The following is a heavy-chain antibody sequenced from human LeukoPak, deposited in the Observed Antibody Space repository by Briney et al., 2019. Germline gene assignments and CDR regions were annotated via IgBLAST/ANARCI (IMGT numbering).Heavy chain of an antibody. CDR1: GFTLSSYS. Sequence: PGGSLRLSCAASGFTLSSYSMNWVRQAPGKGLEWVSSISSSSSYIYYADSVKGRFTISRDNAKNSLYLQMNSLRAEGTAVYYCARDSSYCSGGSCYSVWYFDLWGRGTLVTVSS. V-gene: IGHV3-21*01. D-gene: IGHD2-15*01. J-gene: IGHJ2*01. CDR3: ARDSSYCSGGSCYSVWYFDL. CDR2: ISSSSSYI.